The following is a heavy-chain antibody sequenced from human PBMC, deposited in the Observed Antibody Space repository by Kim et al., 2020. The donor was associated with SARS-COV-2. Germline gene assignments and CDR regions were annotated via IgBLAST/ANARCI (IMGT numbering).Heavy chain of an antibody. Sequence: GGSLRLSCAASGFTFSSYSMNWVRQAPGKGLEWVSSISSSSSYIYYADSVKGRFTISRDNAKNSLYLQMNSLRAEDTAVYYCARASMVRGVMRPSDYYYYYGMDVWGQGTTVTVSS. D-gene: IGHD3-10*01. CDR3: ARASMVRGVMRPSDYYYYYGMDV. V-gene: IGHV3-21*01. CDR1: GFTFSSYS. CDR2: ISSSSSYI. J-gene: IGHJ6*02.